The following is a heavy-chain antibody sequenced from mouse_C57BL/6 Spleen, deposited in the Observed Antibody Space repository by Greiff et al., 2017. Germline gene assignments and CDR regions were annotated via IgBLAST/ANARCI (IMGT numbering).Heavy chain of an antibody. V-gene: IGHV1-69*01. Sequence: VQLQQSGAELVMPGASVKLSCKASGYTFTSYWMHWVKQRPGQGLEWIGEIDPSDSYTNYNQKFKGKSTLTVDKSSSTAYMQLSSLTSEDSAVYCCAESNYGSSYGYFDVWGTGTTVTVSS. J-gene: IGHJ1*03. CDR2: IDPSDSYT. CDR3: AESNYGSSYGYFDV. CDR1: GYTFTSYW. D-gene: IGHD1-1*01.